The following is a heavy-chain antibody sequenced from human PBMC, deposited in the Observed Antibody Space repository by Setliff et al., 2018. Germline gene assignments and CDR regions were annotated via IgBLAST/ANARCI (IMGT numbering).Heavy chain of an antibody. J-gene: IGHJ4*02. CDR2: ISAHTGNT. D-gene: IGHD2-2*01. CDR3: SRLVRFCIRTSCQRLSGGEF. V-gene: IGHV1-18*01. CDR1: GYTFSDYG. Sequence: WASVKVSCKTSGYTFSDYGIAWVRQAPGQGLEWMGWISAHTGNTFYSPKFHGRVTLTTDTSTSTAYMELRSLGSDDTAVYYCSRLVRFCIRTSCQRLSGGEFWGQGTLVTVSS.